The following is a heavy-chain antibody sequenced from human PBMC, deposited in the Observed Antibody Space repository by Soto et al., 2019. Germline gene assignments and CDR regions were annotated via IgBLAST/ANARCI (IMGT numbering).Heavy chain of an antibody. J-gene: IGHJ2*01. CDR2: INPNSGGT. CDR3: ASRWGYSYGSGGYFDL. D-gene: IGHD5-18*01. Sequence: ASVKVSCKASGYTFTGYYMHWVRQAPGQGLEWMGWINPNSGGTNYAQKFQGRVTISADASTGTAYMELNSLRSEDTALYYCASRWGYSYGSGGYFDLWGRGTLVTVSS. V-gene: IGHV1-2*02. CDR1: GYTFTGYY.